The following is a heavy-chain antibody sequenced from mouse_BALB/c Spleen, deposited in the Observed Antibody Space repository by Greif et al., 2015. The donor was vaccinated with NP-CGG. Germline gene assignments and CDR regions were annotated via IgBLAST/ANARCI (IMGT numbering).Heavy chain of an antibody. Sequence: QVQLQQSGAELAKPGASVKMSCKASGYTFTSYWMHWVKQRPGQGLEWIGYINPSTGYTGYNQKFKDKATLTADKSSSTAYMQLSSLTSEDSAVYYCARRTQHFDYWGQGTTLTVSS. CDR1: GYTFTSYW. V-gene: IGHV1-7*01. CDR3: ARRTQHFDY. D-gene: IGHD6-1*01. CDR2: INPSTGYT. J-gene: IGHJ2*01.